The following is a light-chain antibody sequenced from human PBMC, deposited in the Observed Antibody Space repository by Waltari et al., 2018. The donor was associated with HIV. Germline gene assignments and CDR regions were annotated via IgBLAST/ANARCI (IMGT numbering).Light chain of an antibody. CDR2: EFR. CDR1: SRDVGDYKL. Sequence: QSALTHPASVSGSPGQSLPLTCSGSSRDVGDYKLVLCYHPHPGKAPKLMIYEFRNRPSGVSNRFSGSKSGNTASLTISGLHAEDEADYYCCAYAGSTTYLIFGGGTKLTVL. CDR3: CAYAGSTTYLI. V-gene: IGLV2-23*02. J-gene: IGLJ2*01.